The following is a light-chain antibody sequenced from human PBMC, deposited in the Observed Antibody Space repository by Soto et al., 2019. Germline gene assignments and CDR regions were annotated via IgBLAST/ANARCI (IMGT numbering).Light chain of an antibody. CDR1: QSISSW. CDR2: KAS. CDR3: QQYKSYSLI. J-gene: IGKJ4*01. Sequence: DIQMTQSPSTLSASVGDRVTITCRASQSISSWLAWYQQKPGKAPKLLIYKASSLESGVPSRFSGSGSGTEFTLAISSLQADDFATYYCQQYKSYSLIFGGGTKVEIK. V-gene: IGKV1-5*03.